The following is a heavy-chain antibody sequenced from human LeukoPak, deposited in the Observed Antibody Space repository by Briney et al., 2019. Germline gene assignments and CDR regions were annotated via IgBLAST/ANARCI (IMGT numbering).Heavy chain of an antibody. Sequence: SETLSLTCTVSGGSISSSSYYWGWIRQPPGKGLEWIGTIYYSGRTYYNPSLKSRVTISVDTSKNHFPLKLSSVTAADTAVYYCARRRNYGDYVEFDYWGQGTLVTVSS. CDR1: GGSISSSSYY. CDR3: ARRRNYGDYVEFDY. D-gene: IGHD4-17*01. J-gene: IGHJ4*02. CDR2: IYYSGRT. V-gene: IGHV4-39*02.